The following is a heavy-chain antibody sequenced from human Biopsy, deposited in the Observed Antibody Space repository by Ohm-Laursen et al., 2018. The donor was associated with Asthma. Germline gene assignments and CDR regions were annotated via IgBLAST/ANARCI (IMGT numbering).Heavy chain of an antibody. Sequence: SLRLSCTAPGFSFSNYGMHWVRQAPGKGLDWVAVISFDGTNRNYTDSVKGRFTISRDNSRNMLHLEMNSLRAEDTAVYFCAKEVFPGWELRRGPDSWGQGTLVTVSS. J-gene: IGHJ4*02. CDR3: AKEVFPGWELRRGPDS. V-gene: IGHV3-30*18. D-gene: IGHD1-26*01. CDR2: ISFDGTNR. CDR1: GFSFSNYG.